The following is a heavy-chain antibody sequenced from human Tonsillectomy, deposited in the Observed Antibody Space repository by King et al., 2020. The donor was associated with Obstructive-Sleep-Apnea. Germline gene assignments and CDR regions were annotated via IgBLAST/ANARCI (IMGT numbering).Heavy chain of an antibody. Sequence: VQLVESGGGVVQPGRSLRLSCAASGFTFSSYAMPWVRQAPGKGLEWVACISYVGSNKFYGESGKGRFTNPRDNSKNTLYLQMNSLRAEDTAVYYCARDRQWLVRGYFDYWGQGTLVTVSS. V-gene: IGHV3-30-3*01. D-gene: IGHD6-19*01. J-gene: IGHJ4*02. CDR2: ISYVGSNK. CDR1: GFTFSSYA. CDR3: ARDRQWLVRGYFDY.